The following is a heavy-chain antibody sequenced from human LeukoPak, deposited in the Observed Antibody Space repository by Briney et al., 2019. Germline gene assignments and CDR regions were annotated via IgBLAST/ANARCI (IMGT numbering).Heavy chain of an antibody. V-gene: IGHV4-61*01. Sequence: SETLSLTCTVSNYSISSDYYWSWIRQPPGKGLEWIGYIYYSGSTNYNPSLKSRVTISVDTSKNQFSLKLSSVTAADTAVYYCARSSYYYYIDVWGKGTTVTISS. CDR2: IYYSGST. J-gene: IGHJ6*03. CDR1: NYSISSDYY. CDR3: ARSSYYYYIDV.